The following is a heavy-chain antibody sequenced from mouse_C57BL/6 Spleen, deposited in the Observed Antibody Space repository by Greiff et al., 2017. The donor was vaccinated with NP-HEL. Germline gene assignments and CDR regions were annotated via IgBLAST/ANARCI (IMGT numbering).Heavy chain of an antibody. CDR1: GFPFSSYA. D-gene: IGHD1-1*01. J-gene: IGHJ4*01. CDR3: ARVYYGSSYDAMDY. V-gene: IGHV5-4*03. CDR2: ISDGGSYT. Sequence: EVNLVESGGGLVKPGGSLKLSCAASGFPFSSYAMSWVRPTPEKRLEWVATISDGGSYTYYPDNVKGRFTISRDNAKNNLYLQMSHLKSEDTAMYYCARVYYGSSYDAMDYWGQGTSVTVSS.